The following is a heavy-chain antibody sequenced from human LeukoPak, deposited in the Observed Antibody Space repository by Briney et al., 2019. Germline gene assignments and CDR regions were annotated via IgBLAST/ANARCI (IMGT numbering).Heavy chain of an antibody. CDR2: ISSSGSTI. D-gene: IGHD3-10*02. Sequence: GGSLRLSFAASGFTFSSYEMNWVRQAPGKGLGWVSYISSSGSTIYYADSVKGRFTISRDNAKNSLYLQMNSLRAEGTAVYYCAELGITMIGGVWGKGTTVTISS. CDR1: GFTFSSYE. V-gene: IGHV3-48*03. CDR3: AELGITMIGGV. J-gene: IGHJ6*04.